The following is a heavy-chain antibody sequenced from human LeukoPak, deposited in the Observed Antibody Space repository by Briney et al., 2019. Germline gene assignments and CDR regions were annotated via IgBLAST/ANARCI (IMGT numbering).Heavy chain of an antibody. Sequence: GGSLRLSCAASGLTFSDYYMSWIRQAPGKGLEWVSYISSSGTTIYYADSVKGRFTISRDNARNSLYLQMNSLRAEDTAVYFCARWDSSGCLDYWGQGTLVTVSS. CDR1: GLTFSDYY. D-gene: IGHD3-22*01. CDR3: ARWDSSGCLDY. J-gene: IGHJ4*02. V-gene: IGHV3-11*01. CDR2: ISSSGTTI.